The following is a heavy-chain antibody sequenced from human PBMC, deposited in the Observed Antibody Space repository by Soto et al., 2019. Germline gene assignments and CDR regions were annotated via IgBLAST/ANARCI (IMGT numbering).Heavy chain of an antibody. CDR3: ARHRITVGYCSGGSCRGPHWYYGMDV. CDR2: IYPGDSDT. D-gene: IGHD2-15*01. V-gene: IGHV5-51*01. Sequence: PGESLKISCQGSGYSFTSYWIGWVRQMPGKGLEWMGIIYPGDSDTRYSPSFQGQVTISADKSISTAYLQWSSLKASDTAMYYCARHRITVGYCSGGSCRGPHWYYGMDVWGQGTTVTVSS. CDR1: GYSFTSYW. J-gene: IGHJ6*02.